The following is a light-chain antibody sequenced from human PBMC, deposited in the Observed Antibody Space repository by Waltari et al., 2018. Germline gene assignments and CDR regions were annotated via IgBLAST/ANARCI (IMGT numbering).Light chain of an antibody. CDR1: QGIRND. Sequence: AIQMTQSTSSLSASVGDRVTITCRASQGIRNDLGWYQQKPGKAPTLLIYAASSLHSGVPSRFSGSGSGTYFTLTISSLQPEDFATYYCLQDYNYPWTFGQGTKVEIK. V-gene: IGKV1-6*01. CDR3: LQDYNYPWT. J-gene: IGKJ1*01. CDR2: AAS.